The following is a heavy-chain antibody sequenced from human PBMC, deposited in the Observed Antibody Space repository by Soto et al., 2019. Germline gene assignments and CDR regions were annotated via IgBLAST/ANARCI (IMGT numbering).Heavy chain of an antibody. CDR3: TTVRQDYDYYYGMDV. CDR2: IKSKTDGGTT. CDR1: GFTFSNAW. Sequence: GGSLRLSCAASGFTFSNAWMSWVRQAPGKGLEWVGRIKSKTDGGTTDYAAPVKGRFTISRDDSKNTLYLQMNSLKTEDTAVYYCTTVRQDYDYYYGMDVWGQGTTVTVSS. V-gene: IGHV3-15*01. D-gene: IGHD4-17*01. J-gene: IGHJ6*02.